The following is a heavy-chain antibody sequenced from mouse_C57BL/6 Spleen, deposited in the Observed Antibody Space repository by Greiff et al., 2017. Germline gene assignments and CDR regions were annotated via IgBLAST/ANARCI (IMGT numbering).Heavy chain of an antibody. CDR1: GYTFTSYW. Sequence: QVHVKQPGAELVKPGASVKLSCKASGYTFTSYWMQWVKQRPGQGLEWIGEIDPSDSYTNYNQKFNGKATLTVDTSSSTAYMQLSSLTSEDSAVYYCARKPFDYWGQGTTLTVSS. CDR2: IDPSDSYT. CDR3: ARKPFDY. V-gene: IGHV1-50*01. J-gene: IGHJ2*01.